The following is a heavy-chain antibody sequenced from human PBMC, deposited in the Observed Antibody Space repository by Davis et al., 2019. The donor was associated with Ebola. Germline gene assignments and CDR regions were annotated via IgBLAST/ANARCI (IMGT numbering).Heavy chain of an antibody. CDR2: LYHGGGT. J-gene: IGHJ3*02. Sequence: MPSETLSLTCTVSGGYISGYYWSWIRQPPGKGLEWIGNLYHGGGTNYSPSLKSRLTISVDTSKNQFSLKLSSVTAADTAVYYCAREAGGGAFDIWGQGTMITVSS. CDR3: AREAGGGAFDI. V-gene: IGHV4-59*12. D-gene: IGHD3-16*01. CDR1: GGYISGYY.